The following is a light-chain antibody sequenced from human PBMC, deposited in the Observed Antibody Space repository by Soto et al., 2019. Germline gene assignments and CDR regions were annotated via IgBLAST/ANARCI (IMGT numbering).Light chain of an antibody. J-gene: IGKJ4*01. CDR2: GAS. V-gene: IGKV3-20*01. CDR1: QSVSSSF. CDR3: QQYDSSQLT. Sequence: EIVLTQSPGTLSLSPGERATLSCRASQSVSSSFLAWDQQKPGQAPRLLIYGASSRATGIPDRFSGSGSGTDFTLTISRLEPEDFAVYYCQQYDSSQLTFGGGNKVEIK.